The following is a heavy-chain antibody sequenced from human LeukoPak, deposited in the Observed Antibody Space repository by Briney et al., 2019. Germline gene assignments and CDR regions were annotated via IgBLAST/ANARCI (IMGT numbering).Heavy chain of an antibody. CDR1: GGTFSSYA. J-gene: IGHJ4*02. Sequence: GASVKVSCKASGGTFSSYAISWLRQAPGQGLEWMGGIIPIFGTANYAQKFQGRVTITADESTSTAYMELSSLRSEDTAVYYCASRYYYGSGSYTYFDYWGQGTLVTVSS. D-gene: IGHD3-10*01. CDR2: IIPIFGTA. V-gene: IGHV1-69*13. CDR3: ASRYYYGSGSYTYFDY.